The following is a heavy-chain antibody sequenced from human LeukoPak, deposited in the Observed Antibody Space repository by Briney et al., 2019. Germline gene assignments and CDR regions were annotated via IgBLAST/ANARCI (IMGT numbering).Heavy chain of an antibody. V-gene: IGHV3-30*01. J-gene: IGHJ4*02. CDR3: ARSPIWIAARFDY. D-gene: IGHD6-6*01. Sequence: GMSLRLSCAASGFTFSTYAMHWVRQAPGKGPDWVAIISYDGTNKYYADSVKGRFTISRDNSKNTLYLQMNSLRAEDTAVYYCARSPIWIAARFDYWGQGTLVTVSS. CDR2: ISYDGTNK. CDR1: GFTFSTYA.